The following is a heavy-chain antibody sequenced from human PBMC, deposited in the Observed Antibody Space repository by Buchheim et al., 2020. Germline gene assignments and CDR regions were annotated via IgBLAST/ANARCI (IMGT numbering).Heavy chain of an antibody. V-gene: IGHV4-59*01. Sequence: QVQLQESGPVLVKPSETLSLTCTVSGGSISGNYWSWVRQPPGKGLEWIGYIYYSGTTNYNPSLKSRVTISVHTPKNQFSLKLSSVTAANTAVYYCAREIVPAYYFDYWGQGT. J-gene: IGHJ4*02. D-gene: IGHD6-6*01. CDR3: AREIVPAYYFDY. CDR1: GGSISGNY. CDR2: IYYSGTT.